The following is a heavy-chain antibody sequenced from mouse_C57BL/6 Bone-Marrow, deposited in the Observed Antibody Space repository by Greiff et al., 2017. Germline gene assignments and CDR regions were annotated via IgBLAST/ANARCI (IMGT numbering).Heavy chain of an antibody. J-gene: IGHJ1*03. D-gene: IGHD1-1*01. CDR3: ARDACLLRYFDD. CDR2: SRNKADDYTT. CDR1: GFTFSDFY. Sequence: EVNLVESGGGLVQSGRSLRLSCATSGFTFSDFYMEWVRQAPGKGLEWIAASRNKADDYTTDYSASVKGRFIVSRDTSQSILYLQMNALRAEDTAFYYCARDACLLRYFDDWGTGTTVTVSS. V-gene: IGHV7-1*01.